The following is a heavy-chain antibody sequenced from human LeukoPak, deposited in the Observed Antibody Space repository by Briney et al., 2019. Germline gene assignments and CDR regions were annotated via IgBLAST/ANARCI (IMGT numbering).Heavy chain of an antibody. CDR3: ASSQGGAYYYHSSAHS. CDR2: IIPIFGTA. D-gene: IGHD3-22*01. Sequence: SVKVSCKASGGTFSSYAISRGRQAPGQGLEAMGRIIPIFGTANYAQKFQGRVTITTDESTNTAYMELSSLRSEDTAVYYCASSQGGAYYYHSSAHSWGHGTLVTVSS. J-gene: IGHJ5*01. V-gene: IGHV1-69*05. CDR1: GGTFSSYA.